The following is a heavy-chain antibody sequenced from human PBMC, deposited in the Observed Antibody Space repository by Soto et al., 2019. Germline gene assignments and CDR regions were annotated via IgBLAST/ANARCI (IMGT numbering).Heavy chain of an antibody. J-gene: IGHJ5*02. V-gene: IGHV3-72*01. Sequence: PGGSLRLSCAASGFTFSDHHMDWVRQAPGKGLGWVGRTRNKANSYTTEYAASVKGRFTISRDDSKNSLYLQMNSLKTEYTAVYYCSRDLGSWGQGTLVTVSS. CDR2: TRNKANSYTT. CDR3: SRDLGS. CDR1: GFTFSDHH.